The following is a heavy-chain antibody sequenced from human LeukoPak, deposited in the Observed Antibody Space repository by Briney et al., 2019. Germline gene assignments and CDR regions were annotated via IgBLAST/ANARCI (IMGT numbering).Heavy chain of an antibody. J-gene: IGHJ4*02. Sequence: GGSLRLSCAVSGFTFSGYNMHWVRQAPGKGLEWVGRIYSKTNGGTTEYAVPVKGRFTISRDDSKSTLYLQMNSLETEDTALYYCTRGSVTYDSSDFDQWGQGTLVTVSS. CDR2: IYSKTNGGTT. CDR3: TRGSVTYDSSDFDQ. CDR1: GFTFSGYN. D-gene: IGHD3-22*01. V-gene: IGHV3-15*07.